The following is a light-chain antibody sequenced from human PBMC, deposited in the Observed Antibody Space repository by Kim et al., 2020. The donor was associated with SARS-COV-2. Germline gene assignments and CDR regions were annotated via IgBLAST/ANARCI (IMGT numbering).Light chain of an antibody. CDR1: QSVGSSTY. J-gene: IGKJ2*01. Sequence: SPGERATLACRASQSVGSSTYLAWYQQKPGQDPRLLIYGASNRATGITDRFSGSGSGTDFTLTISRLEPEDFAGYYCQNDNISPYTVGQGTKLEI. CDR3: QNDNISPYT. V-gene: IGKV3-20*01. CDR2: GAS.